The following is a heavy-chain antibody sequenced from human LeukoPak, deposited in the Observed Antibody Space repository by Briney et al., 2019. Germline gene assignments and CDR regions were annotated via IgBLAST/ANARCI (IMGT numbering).Heavy chain of an antibody. Sequence: GGSLSLSCAASGFTFSSYAMSWVRQAPGKGLEWVSAISGSGGSTYYADSVKGRFTISRDNSKNTLYLQMNSLRAEDTAVYYCAKDSYYCSSTSCYVDYYYGMDVWGQGTTVTVSS. CDR3: AKDSYYCSSTSCYVDYYYGMDV. D-gene: IGHD2-2*01. CDR2: ISGSGGST. V-gene: IGHV3-23*01. CDR1: GFTFSSYA. J-gene: IGHJ6*02.